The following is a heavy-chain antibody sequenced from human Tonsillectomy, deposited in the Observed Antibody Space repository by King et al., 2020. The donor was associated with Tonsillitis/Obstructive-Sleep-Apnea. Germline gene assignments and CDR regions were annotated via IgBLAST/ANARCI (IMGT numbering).Heavy chain of an antibody. D-gene: IGHD6-19*01. CDR1: GFTFSSYD. CDR2: IGTAGDT. V-gene: IGHV3-13*01. CDR3: ARGGVRLSPVDY. J-gene: IGHJ4*02. Sequence: QLVQSGGGLVQPGGSLRLSCAASGFTFSSYDMHWVRQATGKGLEWVSAIGTAGDTYYPGSGKGRFTISRENAKNSLYLQMNSLRAGDTAVYYCARGGVRLSPVDYWGQGTLVTVSS.